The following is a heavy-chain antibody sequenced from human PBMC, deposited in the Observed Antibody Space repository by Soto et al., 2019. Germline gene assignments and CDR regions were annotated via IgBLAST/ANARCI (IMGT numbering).Heavy chain of an antibody. V-gene: IGHV4-4*02. Sequence: SETLALTCTVYGGSMSSNKWRSWVRQPPGMALEWIGAIYHSGTTSYNPSLKSRVTISLDKSKNQFYLKRTSVTDAASAVYYCARDDHIVVVPTSLGAMDVWGQGTTVTVSS. CDR3: ARDDHIVVVPTSLGAMDV. CDR1: GGSMSSNKW. J-gene: IGHJ6*02. D-gene: IGHD2-2*01. CDR2: IYHSGTT.